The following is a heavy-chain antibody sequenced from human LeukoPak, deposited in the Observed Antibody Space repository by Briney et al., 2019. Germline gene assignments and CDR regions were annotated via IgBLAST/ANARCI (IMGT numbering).Heavy chain of an antibody. Sequence: PGGSPRLSCAASEFTFSDSWMSWVRQASGKGLEWVAAIKEDGSEEYYMDSVKGRFTISRDNAKNSLYLQMNSLRDEDTAVYHCATYINWVAGDVWGQGTAASVSS. CDR2: IKEDGSEE. V-gene: IGHV3-7*01. CDR1: EFTFSDSW. D-gene: IGHD1-1*01. CDR3: ATYINWVAGDV. J-gene: IGHJ6*01.